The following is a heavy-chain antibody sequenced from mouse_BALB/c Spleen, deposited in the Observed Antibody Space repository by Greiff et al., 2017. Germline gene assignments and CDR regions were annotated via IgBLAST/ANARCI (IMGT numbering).Heavy chain of an antibody. Sequence: DVQLVESGGGLVQPGGSMKLSCVASGFTFSSYWMSWVRQSPEKGLEWVAEIRLKSDNYATHYAESVKGKFTISRDDSKSRLYLQMNSLRAEDTGIYYCAYYRYDVWFAYWGQGTLVTVSA. D-gene: IGHD2-14*01. CDR2: IRLKSDNYAT. CDR3: AYYRYDVWFAY. J-gene: IGHJ3*01. CDR1: GFTFSSYW. V-gene: IGHV6-6*02.